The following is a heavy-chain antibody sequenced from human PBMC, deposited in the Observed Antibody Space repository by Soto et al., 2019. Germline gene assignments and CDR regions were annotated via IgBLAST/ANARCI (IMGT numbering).Heavy chain of an antibody. Sequence: GASVKVSCKASGGTFSSYAISWVRQAPGQGLEWMGGIIPIFGTANYAQKLQGRVTMTTDESTSTAYMELSSLRSDDTAVYYCARVTTAFTMIVVVADYWGQGTLVTVSS. J-gene: IGHJ4*02. V-gene: IGHV1-69*05. CDR2: IIPIFGTA. CDR1: GGTFSSYA. CDR3: ARVTTAFTMIVVVADY. D-gene: IGHD3-22*01.